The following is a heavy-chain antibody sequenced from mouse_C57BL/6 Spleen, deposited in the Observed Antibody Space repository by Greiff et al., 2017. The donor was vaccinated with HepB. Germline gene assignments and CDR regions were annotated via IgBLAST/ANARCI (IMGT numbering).Heavy chain of an antibody. CDR2: IDPSDSET. D-gene: IGHD1-1*01. CDR3: ARRRSYGQYYAMDY. J-gene: IGHJ4*01. Sequence: VQLQQPGAELVRPGSSVKLSCKASGYTFTSYWMHWVKQRPIQGLEWIGNIDPSDSETHYNQKFKDKATLTVDKSSSTAYMQLSSLTSEDSAVYYCARRRSYGQYYAMDYWGQGTSVTVSS. CDR1: GYTFTSYW. V-gene: IGHV1-52*01.